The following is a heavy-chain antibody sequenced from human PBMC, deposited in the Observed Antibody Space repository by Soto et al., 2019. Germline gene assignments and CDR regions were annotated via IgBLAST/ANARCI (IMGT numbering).Heavy chain of an antibody. J-gene: IGHJ6*02. D-gene: IGHD3-9*01. CDR2: IKSRTDGGTT. Sequence: SGRSLRLSCAASGFTFSNAWMSWVRQAPWKGLEWVGRIKSRTDGGTTDYAAPVKGRFAISRDDSKNTLYLQMNSLKTEDTAVYYCTTDLPYYDILTGPPPYYYYYYGMDVWGQGTTVTVSS. V-gene: IGHV3-15*01. CDR3: TTDLPYYDILTGPPPYYYYYYGMDV. CDR1: GFTFSNAW.